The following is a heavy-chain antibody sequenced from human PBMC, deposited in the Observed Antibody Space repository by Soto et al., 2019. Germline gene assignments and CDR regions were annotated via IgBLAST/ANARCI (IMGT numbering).Heavy chain of an antibody. D-gene: IGHD3-3*01. CDR1: GGSISSGDYY. V-gene: IGHV4-30-4*01. Sequence: PSETLSLTCTVSGGSISSGDYYWSRIRQPPGKGLEWIGYIYYSGSTYYNPSLKSRVTISVDTSKNQFSLKLSSVTAADTAVYYCARVGTYYDFWSGYPSPNWFDPWGQGTLVTVSS. CDR3: ARVGTYYDFWSGYPSPNWFDP. J-gene: IGHJ5*02. CDR2: IYYSGST.